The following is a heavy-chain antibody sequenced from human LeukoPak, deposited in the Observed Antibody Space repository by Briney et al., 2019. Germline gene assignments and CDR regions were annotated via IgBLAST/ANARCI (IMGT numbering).Heavy chain of an antibody. D-gene: IGHD5-24*01. Sequence: SETLSLSCTVSGYSISSGYYWGWIRPPPGKGLEWIGYIYYSGSTNYNPSLKSRVTISVDTSKNQFSLKLSSVTAADTAVYYCARDSPMAGFDYWGQGTLVTVSS. J-gene: IGHJ4*02. CDR3: ARDSPMAGFDY. V-gene: IGHV4-61*01. CDR2: IYYSGST. CDR1: GYSISSGYY.